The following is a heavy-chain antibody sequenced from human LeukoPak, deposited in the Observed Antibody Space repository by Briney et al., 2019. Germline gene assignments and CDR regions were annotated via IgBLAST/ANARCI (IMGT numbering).Heavy chain of an antibody. CDR2: ISGSGGST. D-gene: IGHD2-2*01. V-gene: IGHV3-23*01. CDR1: GFTFSSYA. CDR3: AKDRGYCSSISCPVDY. Sequence: GGSLRLSCAASGFTFSSYAMSWVRQAPGKGLEWVSAISGSGGSTYYADSVKGRFTISRDNSKNTLYLQMNSLRAEDTAVYYCAKDRGYCSSISCPVDYWGQGTLVTVSS. J-gene: IGHJ4*02.